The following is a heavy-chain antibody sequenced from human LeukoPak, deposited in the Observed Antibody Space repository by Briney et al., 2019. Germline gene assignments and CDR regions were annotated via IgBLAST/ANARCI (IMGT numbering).Heavy chain of an antibody. CDR3: ARARGVCTNGVCYRAYYFDY. J-gene: IGHJ4*02. V-gene: IGHV4-4*07. CDR2: IYTSGST. Sequence: SETLSLTXTVSGGSISSYYWSWIRQPAGKGLEWIGRIYTSGSTNYNPSLKSRVTMSVDTSKNQFSLKLSSVTAADTAVYYCARARGVCTNGVCYRAYYFDYWGRGTLVTVSS. D-gene: IGHD2-8*01. CDR1: GGSISSYY.